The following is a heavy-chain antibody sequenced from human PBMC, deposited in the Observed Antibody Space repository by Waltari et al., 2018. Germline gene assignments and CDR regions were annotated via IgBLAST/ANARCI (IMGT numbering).Heavy chain of an antibody. CDR1: GFSFSSYD. Sequence: VESGGGLVQPGGSLRLSCEASGFSFSSYDMHWIRQAPGKGLEWVSYISNSGSTMYYADSVKGRFTISRDNAKNSVYLEMNSLRAEDTAVYYCARPSTEYYYYYYYMDVWGKGTTVTVS. CDR3: ARPSTEYYYYYYYMDV. V-gene: IGHV3-48*03. CDR2: ISNSGSTM. J-gene: IGHJ6*03.